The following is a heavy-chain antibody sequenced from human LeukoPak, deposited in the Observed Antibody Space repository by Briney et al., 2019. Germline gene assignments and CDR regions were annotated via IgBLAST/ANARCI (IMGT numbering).Heavy chain of an antibody. J-gene: IGHJ4*02. CDR2: IYYSGST. CDR1: GGSISSSSYY. Sequence: PSETLSLTCTVSGGSISSSSYYWGWIRQPPGKGLEWIGGIYYSGSTYYNPSLKSRVTISVDTSKNQFSLKLSSVTAADTAVYYRARLYSSGWEFDYWGQGTLVTVSS. D-gene: IGHD6-19*01. V-gene: IGHV4-39*01. CDR3: ARLYSSGWEFDY.